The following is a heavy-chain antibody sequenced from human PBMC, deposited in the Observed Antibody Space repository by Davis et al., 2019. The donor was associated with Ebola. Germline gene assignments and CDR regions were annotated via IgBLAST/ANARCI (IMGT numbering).Heavy chain of an antibody. D-gene: IGHD3-10*01. Sequence: GESLKISCAASGFTFSSYGMHWVRQAPGKGLEWISYITGSGSTIYYADSVKGRFTISRDNAKNSLYLQMNSLRDEDTALYFCARGLLWFGELASYYFDYWGQGTLVTVSS. CDR2: ITGSGSTI. CDR3: ARGLLWFGELASYYFDY. CDR1: GFTFSSYG. V-gene: IGHV3-48*02. J-gene: IGHJ4*02.